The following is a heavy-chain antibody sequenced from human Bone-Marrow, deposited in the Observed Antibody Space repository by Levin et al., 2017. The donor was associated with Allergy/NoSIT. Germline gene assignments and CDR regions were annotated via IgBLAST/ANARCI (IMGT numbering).Heavy chain of an antibody. Sequence: GESLKISCAASGFTFSNTWMSWVRQAPGKGLEWLGRIMSQKDGGTTEYAAAVKDRFIISRDDSKNTLYLQLNSLRTDDTAVFYCTTDGIGIRFWGQGTLVTVSS. J-gene: IGHJ1*01. CDR2: IMSQKDGGTT. CDR3: TTDGIGIRF. CDR1: GFTFSNTW. D-gene: IGHD2-21*01. V-gene: IGHV3-15*01.